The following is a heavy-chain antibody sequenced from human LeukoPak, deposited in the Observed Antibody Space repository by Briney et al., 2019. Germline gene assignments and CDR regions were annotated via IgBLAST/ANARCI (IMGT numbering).Heavy chain of an antibody. Sequence: GGSLRLSCAASGFTFRNYWMSWVRQVPGKGLEWVVNINEGGNEKNYVDSVKGRFTASRDNAQNSLYLQMNSLRVEDTAVYYCARHPNSNWDYWGQGTLVTVSS. CDR3: ARHPNSNWDY. D-gene: IGHD6-13*01. CDR2: INEGGNEK. J-gene: IGHJ4*02. V-gene: IGHV3-7*03. CDR1: GFTFRNYW.